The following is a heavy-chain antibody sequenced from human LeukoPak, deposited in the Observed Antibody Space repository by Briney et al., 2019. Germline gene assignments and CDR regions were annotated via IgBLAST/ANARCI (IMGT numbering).Heavy chain of an antibody. Sequence: GGSLRLSCAASGFTFSRYEMNWVRQAPGKGLEWISYISSSGSTIHYADSVKGRFTISRDNAENSLYLQINNLRAEDTAVYYCAKFDGNWYYFDHWGQGTRVTVSS. D-gene: IGHD1-1*01. J-gene: IGHJ4*02. CDR3: AKFDGNWYYFDH. V-gene: IGHV3-48*03. CDR1: GFTFSRYE. CDR2: ISSSGSTI.